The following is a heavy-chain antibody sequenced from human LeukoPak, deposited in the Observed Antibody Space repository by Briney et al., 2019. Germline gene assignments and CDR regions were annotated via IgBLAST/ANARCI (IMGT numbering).Heavy chain of an antibody. CDR1: GGSISSYY. V-gene: IGHV4-59*01. CDR3: ARAYYDFWSGYAYVGY. CDR2: INYSGST. J-gene: IGHJ4*02. D-gene: IGHD3-3*01. Sequence: PSETLSLTCTVSGGSISSYYWSWIRQPPGKGLEWIGYINYSGSTNYNPSLTRLVTISVDTSKNQFSMWLCSVTAADTAVYYCARAYYDFWSGYAYVGYWGQKTLVTVSS.